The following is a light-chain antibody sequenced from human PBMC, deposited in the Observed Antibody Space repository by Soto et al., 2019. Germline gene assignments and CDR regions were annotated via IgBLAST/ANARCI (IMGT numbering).Light chain of an antibody. CDR1: SSDVGGYNY. J-gene: IGLJ1*01. CDR2: DVT. CDR3: CSYDGSSNYV. V-gene: IGLV2-11*01. Sequence: QSVLTQPRLVSGSPGQSVTISCTGSSSDVGGYNYVSWYQQYPGEVPKLLIYDVTKRPSGPPDRFSVSKSGNTASLIISGLQAEDEADYYCCSYDGSSNYVFGSGTKATVL.